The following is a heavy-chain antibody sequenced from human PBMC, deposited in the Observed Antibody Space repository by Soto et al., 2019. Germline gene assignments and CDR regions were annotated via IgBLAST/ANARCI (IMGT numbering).Heavy chain of an antibody. D-gene: IGHD5-18*01. CDR2: ISSSSSTI. CDR1: GFTFSSFH. V-gene: IGHV3-48*01. CDR3: ARNRYSYGLGRY. Sequence: GGSLRLSCAASGFTFSSFHMNWVRQAPGRGLEWVSYISSSSSTIYYADSVKGRFTISRDNAKNSLYLQMNSLRAEDTAVYYCARNRYSYGLGRYWGQGTLVTVSS. J-gene: IGHJ4*02.